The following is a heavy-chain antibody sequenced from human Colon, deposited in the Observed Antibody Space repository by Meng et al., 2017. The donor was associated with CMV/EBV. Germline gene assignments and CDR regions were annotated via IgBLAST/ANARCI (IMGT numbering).Heavy chain of an antibody. CDR1: GFTFSSYA. Sequence: GESLKISCAASGFTFSSYAMHWVRQAPGKGLEWVAVISYDGSNKYYADSVKGRFTISRDNSKNTLYLQMNSLRAEDTAVYYCAKDAYNQNFDYWGQGTLVTVSS. V-gene: IGHV3-30*04. CDR3: AKDAYNQNFDY. D-gene: IGHD1-1*01. CDR2: ISYDGSNK. J-gene: IGHJ4*02.